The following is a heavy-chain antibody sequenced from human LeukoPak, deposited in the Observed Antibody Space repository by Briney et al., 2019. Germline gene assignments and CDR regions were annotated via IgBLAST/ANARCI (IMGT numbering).Heavy chain of an antibody. V-gene: IGHV3-23*01. Sequence: AGGSLILSCAASGFTFSSYAMSWVRQAPGKGLEWVSAISGSGGSTYYADSVKGRFTISRDNSKNTLYLQMNSLRAEDTAVYYCAKEPSLPHSHFDYWGQGTLVTVSS. CDR3: AKEPSLPHSHFDY. J-gene: IGHJ4*02. CDR2: ISGSGGST. CDR1: GFTFSSYA. D-gene: IGHD3-16*02.